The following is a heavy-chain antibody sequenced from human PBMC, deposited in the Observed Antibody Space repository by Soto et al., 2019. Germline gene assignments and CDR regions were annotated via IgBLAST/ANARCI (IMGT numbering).Heavy chain of an antibody. Sequence: SETLSLTCTVSGGSISSYYWSWIRQPPGKGLEWIGYIYYSGSTNYNPSLKSRVTISVDTSKNQFSLKLSSVTAADTAVYYCARILRRYFDWNYYYYMDVWGKGTTVTVSS. CDR1: GGSISSYY. V-gene: IGHV4-59*01. CDR3: ARILRRYFDWNYYYYMDV. J-gene: IGHJ6*03. D-gene: IGHD3-9*01. CDR2: IYYSGST.